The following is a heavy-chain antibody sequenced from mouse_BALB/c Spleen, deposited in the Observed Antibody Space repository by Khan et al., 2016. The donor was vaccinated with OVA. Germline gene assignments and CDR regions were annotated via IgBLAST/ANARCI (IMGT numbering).Heavy chain of an antibody. CDR2: ISYSGRT. D-gene: IGHD1-1*01. V-gene: IGHV3-2*02. CDR1: GYSITSDYA. Sequence: EVELVESGPGLVKPSQSLSLTCTVSGYSITSDYAWNWIRQFPGNKLEWMGYISYSGRTSYNPSLKSRISITRDTSKNQFFLQLNSVTTEDTATYYCASLVTITTVVATDFDYWGQGTTLTVSS. CDR3: ASLVTITTVVATDFDY. J-gene: IGHJ2*01.